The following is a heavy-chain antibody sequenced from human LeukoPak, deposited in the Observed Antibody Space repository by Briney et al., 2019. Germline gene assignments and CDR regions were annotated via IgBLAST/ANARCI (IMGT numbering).Heavy chain of an antibody. CDR3: VKASAFYYGSGSYWDY. Sequence: GGSQRLSCAASGFTFSSYAMHWGRQAPGKGLEYVSGISFNGGSTYHANSVKGRFTISRDNSKNTLYLQMGSLRAEDTAVYYCVKASAFYYGSGSYWDYWGQGTLFTVSS. J-gene: IGHJ4*02. D-gene: IGHD3-10*01. V-gene: IGHV3-64*01. CDR1: GFTFSSYA. CDR2: ISFNGGST.